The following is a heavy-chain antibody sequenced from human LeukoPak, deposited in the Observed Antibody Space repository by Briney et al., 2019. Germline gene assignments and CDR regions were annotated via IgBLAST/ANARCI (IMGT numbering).Heavy chain of an antibody. CDR1: GYSISSGFY. CDR2: IYYSGST. CDR3: ARDDDFKGDAFDI. D-gene: IGHD1-1*01. J-gene: IGHJ3*02. V-gene: IGHV4-38-2*02. Sequence: SETLSLTCTVSGYSISSGFYWAWIRPPPGKGVEWIGSIYYSGSTYYTPSLKSRVTISVDTSKNQFSLKLSSVTAADTAMYYCARDDDFKGDAFDIWGQGTMVTVSS.